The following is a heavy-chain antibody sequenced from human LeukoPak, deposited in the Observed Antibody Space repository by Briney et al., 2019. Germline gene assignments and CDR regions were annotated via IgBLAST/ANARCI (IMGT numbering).Heavy chain of an antibody. J-gene: IGHJ4*02. CDR1: GGSFNGYY. CDR2: IDHSGRT. D-gene: IGHD3-16*01. Sequence: SETLSLTCAVYGGSFNGYYWSWIRQSPGKGLEWIGEIDHSGRTNSNPSLKSRVTISVDTSKNQFSLKLSSVTAADTAVYYCARGLSPSTEGGFDYWGQGTLVTVSS. V-gene: IGHV4-34*01. CDR3: ARGLSPSTEGGFDY.